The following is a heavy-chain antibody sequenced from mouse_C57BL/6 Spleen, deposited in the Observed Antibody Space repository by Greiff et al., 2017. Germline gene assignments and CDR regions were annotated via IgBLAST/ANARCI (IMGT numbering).Heavy chain of an antibody. CDR2: IWPGGGT. Sequence: VQLQQSGPGLVAPSQSLSITCTVSGFSLTSYAISWVRQPPGKGLEWLGVIWPGGGTNYNSALKSRLSISKDNSKSQVFLKMNSLQTDDTARYYCATHYYGSSYGAWFAYWGQGTLVTVSA. D-gene: IGHD1-1*01. J-gene: IGHJ3*01. CDR1: GFSLTSYA. CDR3: ATHYYGSSYGAWFAY. V-gene: IGHV2-9-1*01.